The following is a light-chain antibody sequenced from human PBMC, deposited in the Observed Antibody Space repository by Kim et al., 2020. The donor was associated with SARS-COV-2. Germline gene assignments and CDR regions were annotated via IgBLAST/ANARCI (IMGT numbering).Light chain of an antibody. J-gene: IGKJ4*01. Sequence: DVIMTQSPLSLPVTLGQPASISCRSSQSLVFSDGKTYLNWFHQRPDQSPRRLIYKVSNRDSGVPDRFSGSGSGTDFTLKISRVEAEDVGVYYGMYGTRWPASFTFGGGTKVEIK. CDR1: QSLVFSDGKTY. CDR2: KVS. CDR3: MYGTRWPASFT. V-gene: IGKV2-30*01.